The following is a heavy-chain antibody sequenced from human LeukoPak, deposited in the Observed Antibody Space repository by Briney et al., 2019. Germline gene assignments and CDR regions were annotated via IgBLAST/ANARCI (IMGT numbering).Heavy chain of an antibody. V-gene: IGHV3-30*02. CDR2: IQYDGSNK. CDR1: GFTFDNYG. J-gene: IGHJ4*02. Sequence: GGSLRLSCAASGFTFDNYGMHWVRQAPGKGPEWAAIIQYDGSNKYYADSVKGRFTISRDNSKNTLYLQMNSLRAEDTAVYYCATDWPLDYWGQGALVTVSS. D-gene: IGHD3/OR15-3a*01. CDR3: ATDWPLDY.